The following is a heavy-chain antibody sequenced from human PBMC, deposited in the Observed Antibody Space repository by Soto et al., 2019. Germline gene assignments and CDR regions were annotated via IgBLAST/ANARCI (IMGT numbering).Heavy chain of an antibody. CDR2: INTDGSAT. CDR3: ARDGGGS. J-gene: IGHJ5*02. D-gene: IGHD2-15*01. CDR1: GFTFSNYW. Sequence: VQLVESGGGLVQPGGSLRLSCAASGFTFSNYWMHWVRRVPGKGLVWVSRINTDGSATSYADSVKGRFTVSRDNARNTQYLQMNSLRAEDTAVYYCARDGGGSWGQGTLVTVSS. V-gene: IGHV3-74*01.